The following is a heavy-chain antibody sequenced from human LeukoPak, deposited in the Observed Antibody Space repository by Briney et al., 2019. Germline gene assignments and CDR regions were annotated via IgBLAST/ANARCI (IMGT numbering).Heavy chain of an antibody. J-gene: IGHJ4*02. D-gene: IGHD1-26*01. CDR1: GFTFSSYS. CDR3: ARDLDFMGYYGDY. CDR2: ISSSSSYI. Sequence: GGSLRLSCAASGFTFSSYSMNWVRQAPGKGLEWVSSISSSSSYIYYADSVKGRFTISRDNAKNSLYLQMNSLRAEDTAVYYCARDLDFMGYYGDYWGQGTLVTVSS. V-gene: IGHV3-21*01.